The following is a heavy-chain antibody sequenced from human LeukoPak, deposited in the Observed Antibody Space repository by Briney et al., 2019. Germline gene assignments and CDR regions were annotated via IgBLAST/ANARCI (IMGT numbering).Heavy chain of an antibody. V-gene: IGHV4-61*02. CDR3: ARVGGYSGSYYYFDS. D-gene: IGHD1-26*01. J-gene: IGHJ4*02. CDR2: IHSSGST. Sequence: SQTLSLTCTVSGGSISSGTFYWSWIRQPAGKGLEWIRRIHSSGSTNYNPSLNSRVTISIDTSKKQFSLELSSVTAADTAVYYCARVGGYSGSYYYFDSWGQGTLVTVSS. CDR1: GGSISSGTFY.